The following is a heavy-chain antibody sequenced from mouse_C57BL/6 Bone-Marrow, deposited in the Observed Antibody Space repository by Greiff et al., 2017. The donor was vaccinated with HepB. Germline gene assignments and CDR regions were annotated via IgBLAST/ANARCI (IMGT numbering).Heavy chain of an antibody. J-gene: IGHJ1*03. Sequence: QVQLQQSGAELARPGASVKLSCKASGYTFTSYGISWVKQRTGQGLEWIGEIYPRSGNTYYNEKFKGKATLTADKASSTAYMELRSLTSEDSAVDFFARPITTVGGNWYFDVWGTGTTVTVSS. CDR2: IYPRSGNT. CDR3: ARPITTVGGNWYFDV. V-gene: IGHV1-81*01. D-gene: IGHD1-1*01. CDR1: GYTFTSYG.